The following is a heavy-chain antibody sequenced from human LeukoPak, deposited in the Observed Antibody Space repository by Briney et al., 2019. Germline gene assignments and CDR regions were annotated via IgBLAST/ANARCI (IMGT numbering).Heavy chain of an antibody. CDR2: IHSSGST. CDR3: ARDRPGGSSLDY. D-gene: IGHD6-13*01. Sequence: PSETLSLTCTVSGGSISGDYWSWIRQSPGKGLEWIAYIHSSGSTSYNPSLKSRVTISVDTSKNEFSLKLTSVNAADTAVYYCARDRPGGSSLDYWGQGILVIVSS. CDR1: GGSISGDY. V-gene: IGHV4-59*01. J-gene: IGHJ4*02.